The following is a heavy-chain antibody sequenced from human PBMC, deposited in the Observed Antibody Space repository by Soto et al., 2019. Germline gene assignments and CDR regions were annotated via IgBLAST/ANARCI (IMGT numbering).Heavy chain of an antibody. CDR1: GVSISSSNW. D-gene: IGHD6-6*01. CDR3: ARDRELYSSSYYYCGMDV. J-gene: IGHJ6*02. Sequence: SETLSLTCAVSGVSISSSNWWSWVRQPPGKGLEWIGEIYHSGSTNYNPSLKSRVTISVDKSKNQFSLKLSSVTAADTAVYYCARDRELYSSSYYYCGMDVWGQGTTVTVSS. V-gene: IGHV4-4*02. CDR2: IYHSGST.